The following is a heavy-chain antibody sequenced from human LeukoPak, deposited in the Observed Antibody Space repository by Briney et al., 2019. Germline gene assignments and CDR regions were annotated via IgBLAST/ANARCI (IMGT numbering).Heavy chain of an antibody. V-gene: IGHV1-18*01. CDR1: GYTFSTYG. J-gene: IGHJ6*02. D-gene: IGHD3-22*01. CDR2: ISTDNGDT. Sequence: VASVKVSCKASGYTFSTYGISWVRQAPGQGLEWMGWISTDNGDTVYAQKFQGRVTITADESTSTAYMELSSLRSEDTAVYYCARGGRGEATMIVVVIKDPKVDYYYGMDVWGQGTTVTVSS. CDR3: ARGGRGEATMIVVVIKDPKVDYYYGMDV.